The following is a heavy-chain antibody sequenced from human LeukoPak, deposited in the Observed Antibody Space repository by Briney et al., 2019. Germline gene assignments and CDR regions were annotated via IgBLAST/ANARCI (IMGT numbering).Heavy chain of an antibody. V-gene: IGHV5-51*01. CDR1: GYSFTNHW. D-gene: IGHD6-13*01. J-gene: IGHJ4*02. CDR3: ARGITAAAVTKFDY. Sequence: GESLKISCKGFGYSFTNHWIGWVRQMPGKGLEWMGIIHPSDSDTRYSPSFQGQVTISADRSVSTAHLQWSSLKASDSAMYYCARGITAAAVTKFDYWGQGTLVTVSS. CDR2: IHPSDSDT.